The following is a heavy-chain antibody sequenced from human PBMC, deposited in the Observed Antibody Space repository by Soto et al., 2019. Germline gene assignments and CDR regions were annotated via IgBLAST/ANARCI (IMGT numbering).Heavy chain of an antibody. CDR2: IYAIGDT. CDR3: ARRLDS. CDR1: GYSISSYY. V-gene: IGHV4-59*01. Sequence: QELLQESGPGLVKPSETLSLTCSVSGYSISSYYWGWIRQPPGKGLEWIGYIYAIGDTRYNPSLKNRVTMSVDKATNQFSLRMRSVTAADTAVYYCARRLDSWGQGNLVTVSS. J-gene: IGHJ4*02.